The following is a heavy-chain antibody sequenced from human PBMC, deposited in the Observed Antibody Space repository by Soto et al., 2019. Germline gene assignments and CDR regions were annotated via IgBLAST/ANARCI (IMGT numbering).Heavy chain of an antibody. CDR3: ARQVPPGYYDY. CDR2: IHSGGRT. V-gene: IGHV4-39*01. D-gene: IGHD2-21*01. Sequence: QLQLQQSGPGLVKPAETLSLICSVSGGSISTSDYYWVWIRQPPGQGLQWLGTIHSGGRTYYHPSVRSRVTVSRDPSKNEFSLKLTSVTAPETAVYYCARQVPPGYYDYWGQGTLVTVS. J-gene: IGHJ4*02. CDR1: GGSISTSDYY.